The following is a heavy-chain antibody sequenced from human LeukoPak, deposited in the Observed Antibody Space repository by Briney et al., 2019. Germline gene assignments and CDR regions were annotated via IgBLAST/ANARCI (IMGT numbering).Heavy chain of an antibody. CDR1: GFTFSSYA. Sequence: PGGSLRLSCAASGFTFSSYAMSWVRQAPGKGLEWVAYISSDSRNTIYYADSVKGRFTISRDTAKNSVYLQMSSLRDDDTAVYYCARGTFDYVADFWGQGTLVRVSS. J-gene: IGHJ4*02. D-gene: IGHD3-16*01. CDR2: ISSDSRNTI. CDR3: ARGTFDYVADF. V-gene: IGHV3-48*02.